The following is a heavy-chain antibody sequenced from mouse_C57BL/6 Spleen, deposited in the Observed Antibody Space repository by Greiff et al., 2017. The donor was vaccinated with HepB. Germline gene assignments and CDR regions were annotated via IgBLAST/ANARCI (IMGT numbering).Heavy chain of an antibody. CDR1: GYTFTSYW. D-gene: IGHD2-14*01. CDR2: IHPSDSDT. Sequence: QVHVKQPGAELVKPGASVKVSCKASGYTFTSYWMHWVKQRPGQGLEWIGRIHPSDSDTNYNQKFKGKATLTVDKSSSTAYMQLSSLTSEDSAVYYCAIRGIGFLFDYWGQGTTLTVSS. CDR3: AIRGIGFLFDY. V-gene: IGHV1-74*01. J-gene: IGHJ2*01.